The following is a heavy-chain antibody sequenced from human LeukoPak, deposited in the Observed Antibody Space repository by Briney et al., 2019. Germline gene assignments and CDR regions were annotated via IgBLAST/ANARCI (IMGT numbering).Heavy chain of an antibody. D-gene: IGHD3-22*01. V-gene: IGHV4-59*12. J-gene: IGHJ5*02. Sequence: KTSETLSLTCTVSGGSISSYYWGWIRQPPGKGLEWIGYIYYSGSTNYNPSLKSRVTMSVDTSKNQFSLKLSSVTAADTAVYYCARDRYYYDSSGYYNWFDPWGQGTLVTVSS. CDR2: IYYSGST. CDR1: GGSISSYY. CDR3: ARDRYYYDSSGYYNWFDP.